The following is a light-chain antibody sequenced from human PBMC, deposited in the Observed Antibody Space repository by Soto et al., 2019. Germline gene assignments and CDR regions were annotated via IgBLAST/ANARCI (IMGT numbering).Light chain of an antibody. CDR1: QSVSTY. CDR3: QQRSHWPPLT. J-gene: IGKJ4*01. V-gene: IGKV3-11*01. CDR2: DAF. Sequence: EIVLTQSPATLSMSPGERATLSCRASQSVSTYLAWYQQKPGQAPRLLIFDAFNRASGTPSRFSGSGSGTNFTLTISRLEPEDVAVYFCQQRSHWPPLTFGGGTKVESK.